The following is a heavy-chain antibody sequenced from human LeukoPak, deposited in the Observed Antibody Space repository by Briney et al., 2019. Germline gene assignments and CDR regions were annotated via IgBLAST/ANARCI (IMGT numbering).Heavy chain of an antibody. CDR3: ARVGGQNLRFLEWLLYSFDY. CDR2: ISSCSSYI. Sequence: GGSLRLSCAASGFTFSSYSMNWVRQAPGKGLEWVSSISSCSSYIYYADSVKGRFTISRDNAKNSLYLQMNSLRAEDTAVYYCARVGGQNLRFLEWLLYSFDYWGQGTLVTVSS. D-gene: IGHD3-3*01. CDR1: GFTFSSYS. J-gene: IGHJ4*02. V-gene: IGHV3-21*01.